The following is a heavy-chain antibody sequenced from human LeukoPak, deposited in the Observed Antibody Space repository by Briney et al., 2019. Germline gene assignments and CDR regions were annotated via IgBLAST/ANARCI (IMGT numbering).Heavy chain of an antibody. J-gene: IGHJ5*02. Sequence: SETLSLTCTVSGGSIPISTYYWGWVRQPPGKGLEWIGSIYYSGTTKYNPSLKSRVTISVDNSNNKFSLKLSSVTAADTAVYYCARDARTSYANWFDPWGQGTLVTVSS. CDR3: ARDARTSYANWFDP. D-gene: IGHD2-2*01. V-gene: IGHV4-39*07. CDR1: GGSIPISTYY. CDR2: IYYSGTT.